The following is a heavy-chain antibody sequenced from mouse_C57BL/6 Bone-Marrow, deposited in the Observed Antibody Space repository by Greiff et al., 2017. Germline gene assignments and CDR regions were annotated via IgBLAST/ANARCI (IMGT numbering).Heavy chain of an antibody. CDR1: GYTFTSYT. CDR2: ITPSSGYT. CDR3: ARRLTGTRGDY. J-gene: IGHJ2*01. V-gene: IGHV1-4*01. D-gene: IGHD4-1*01. Sequence: QVQLQQSGAELARPGASVKMSCKASGYTFTSYTMHWVKQRPGQGLEWIGYITPSSGYTKYNQKFNDKATLTADKSSSTAYMQLSSLTSEDSAVYYCARRLTGTRGDYWGQGTTLTVSS.